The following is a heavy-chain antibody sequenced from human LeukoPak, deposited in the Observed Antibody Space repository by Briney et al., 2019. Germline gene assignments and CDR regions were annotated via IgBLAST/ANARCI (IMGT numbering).Heavy chain of an antibody. CDR3: ARDKRGYYDSSARFDP. CDR2: INHSGST. D-gene: IGHD3-22*01. V-gene: IGHV4-34*01. CDR1: GGSFSGYY. J-gene: IGHJ5*02. Sequence: PSETLSLTCAVYGGSFSGYYWSWIRQPPGKGLEWIGEINHSGSTNYNPSLKSRVTISVDTSKNQFSLKLSSVTAADTAVYYCARDKRGYYDSSARFDPWGQGTLVTVSS.